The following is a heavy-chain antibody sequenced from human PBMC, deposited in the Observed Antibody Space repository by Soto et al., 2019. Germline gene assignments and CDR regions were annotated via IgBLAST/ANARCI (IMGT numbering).Heavy chain of an antibody. V-gene: IGHV1-58*01. D-gene: IGHD3-10*01. CDR1: GFTFTSSA. J-gene: IGHJ4*02. CDR2: IVVGSGNT. CDR3: AAGYGSGSYIADY. Sequence: GASVKVSCKASGFTFTSSAVQCVRQARGQRLEWIGWIVVGSGNTNYAQKFQERVTITRDMSTSTAYMELSSLRSEDTAVYYCAAGYGSGSYIADYWGQGTLVTVSS.